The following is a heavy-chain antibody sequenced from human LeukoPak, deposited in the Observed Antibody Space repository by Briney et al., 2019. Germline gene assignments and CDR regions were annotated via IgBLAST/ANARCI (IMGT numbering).Heavy chain of an antibody. CDR2: INHSGST. CDR1: GVSFSGYY. D-gene: IGHD6-6*01. CDR3: ARGVQQLVPGLGY. J-gene: IGHJ4*02. V-gene: IGHV4-34*01. Sequence: PSETLSLTCAVYGVSFSGYYWSWIRQPPGKGLEWIGEINHSGSTNYNPSLKSRVTISVDTSKNQFSLKLSSVTAADTAVYYCARGVQQLVPGLGYWGQGTLVTVSS.